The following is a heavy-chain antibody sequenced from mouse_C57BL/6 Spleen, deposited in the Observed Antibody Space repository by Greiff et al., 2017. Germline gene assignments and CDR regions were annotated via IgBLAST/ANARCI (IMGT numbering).Heavy chain of an antibody. CDR3: ARDYYGSSSFFDY. CDR1: GYTFTDYN. CDR2: INPNNGGT. V-gene: IGHV1-22*01. Sequence: EVQLQQSGPELVKPGASVKMSCKASGYTFTDYNMHWVKQSHGKSLEWIGYINPNNGGTSYNQKFKGKATLTVNKSSSTAYMELRSLTSEASAVYYCARDYYGSSSFFDYWGQGTTLTVSS. D-gene: IGHD1-1*01. J-gene: IGHJ2*01.